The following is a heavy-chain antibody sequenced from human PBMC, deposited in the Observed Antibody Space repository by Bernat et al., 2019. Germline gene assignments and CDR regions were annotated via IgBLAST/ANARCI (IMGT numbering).Heavy chain of an antibody. D-gene: IGHD3-10*01. CDR2: IRYGSDST. J-gene: IGHJ6*03. Sequence: EVQLLESGGGLVQPGGSLRLSCAASGFTFSSYAMNWVRQAPGKGLEWVSAIRYGSDSTYYADSVKGRFTISRDDSKNTLYLHMNSLRAEDTALYFCAKGAGSGTFYYHYYMDVWGQGTTVTVSS. CDR1: GFTFSSYA. V-gene: IGHV3-23*01. CDR3: AKGAGSGTFYYHYYMDV.